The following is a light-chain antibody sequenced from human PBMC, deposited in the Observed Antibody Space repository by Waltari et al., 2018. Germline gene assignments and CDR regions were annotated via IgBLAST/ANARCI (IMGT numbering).Light chain of an antibody. J-gene: IGLJ1*01. Sequence: QSALAQPASVSGSPGQSITISCTGTSNDVGAYDYVSWYQQHPGKAPRLIIYDVNHRPSGLPDRFSGSKSGNTASLSISGLQAEDEADYYCNSFTTSFTFVFGTGTKVTVL. V-gene: IGLV2-14*03. CDR3: NSFTTSFTFV. CDR2: DVN. CDR1: SNDVGAYDY.